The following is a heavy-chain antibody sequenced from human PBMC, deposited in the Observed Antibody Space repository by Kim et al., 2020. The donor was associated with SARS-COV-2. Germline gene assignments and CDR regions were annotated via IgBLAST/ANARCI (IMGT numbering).Heavy chain of an antibody. V-gene: IGHV4-34*01. D-gene: IGHD5-18*01. Sequence: SLKSRVTLSVDTSKNQFSLKLSSVTAADTAVYYCARTPEDTAMEYYGMDVWGQGTTVTVSS. J-gene: IGHJ6*02. CDR3: ARTPEDTAMEYYGMDV.